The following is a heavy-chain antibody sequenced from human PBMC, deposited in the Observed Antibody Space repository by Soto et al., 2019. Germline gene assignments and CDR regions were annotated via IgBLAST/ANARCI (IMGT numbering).Heavy chain of an antibody. D-gene: IGHD5-18*01. CDR1: GETFNFYS. CDR3: ASSYGSEYRVFDT. CDR2: LNPIPSLS. Sequence: QVQLVQSGAEVNEPGSSVRVSCKASGETFNFYSINWVRQSPGLGLEWMGRLNPIPSLSSYAQRFQGRITMTAAKATNTAYLELSSLRSEDTAMYYCASSYGSEYRVFDTWGQRALVTVSS. V-gene: IGHV1-69*02. J-gene: IGHJ4*02.